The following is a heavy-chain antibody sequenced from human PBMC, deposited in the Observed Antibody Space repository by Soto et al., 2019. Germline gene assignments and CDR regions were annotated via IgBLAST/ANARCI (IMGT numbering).Heavy chain of an antibody. D-gene: IGHD3-10*01. CDR3: AKEGWVWFGELSYFDY. J-gene: IGHJ4*02. V-gene: IGHV3-23*01. CDR2: ISGSGGST. Sequence: EVQLLESGGGLVQPGGSLRLSCAASGFTFSSYAMSWVRQAPGKGLEWVSAISGSGGSTYYADSVKGRFTIARDNSQNTLSLQMNSLRAEDTAVYYCAKEGWVWFGELSYFDYWGQGPLVPVSS. CDR1: GFTFSSYA.